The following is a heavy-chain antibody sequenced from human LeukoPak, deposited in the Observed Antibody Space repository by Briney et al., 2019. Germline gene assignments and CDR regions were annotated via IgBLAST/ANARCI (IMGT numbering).Heavy chain of an antibody. Sequence: PGGSLRLSCAASGFTFSSYGMHWVRQAPSKGLEWVAFIRYDGRNKYYADSVKGRFTISRDNSKNTLYLQMNSLRAEDTAVYYCANRDYWGQGTLVTVSS. CDR3: ANRDY. CDR2: IRYDGRNK. J-gene: IGHJ4*02. CDR1: GFTFSSYG. V-gene: IGHV3-30*02.